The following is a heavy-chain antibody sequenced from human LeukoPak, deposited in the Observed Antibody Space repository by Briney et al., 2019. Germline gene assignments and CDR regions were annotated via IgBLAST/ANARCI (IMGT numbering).Heavy chain of an antibody. CDR3: AARFYCSSTSCNYYYYGMDV. CDR2: IYHSGST. J-gene: IGHJ6*02. CDR1: GGSISSGGYS. V-gene: IGHV4-30-2*01. Sequence: PSETLPLTCAVSGGSISSGGYSWSWIRQPPGKGLEWIGYIYHSGSTYYNPSLKSRVTISVDRSKNQSSLKLSSVTAADTAVYYCAARFYCSSTSCNYYYYGMDVWGQGTTVTVSS. D-gene: IGHD2-2*01.